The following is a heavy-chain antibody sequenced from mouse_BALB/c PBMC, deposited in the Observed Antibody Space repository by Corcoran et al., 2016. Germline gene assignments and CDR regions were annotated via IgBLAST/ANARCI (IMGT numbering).Heavy chain of an antibody. V-gene: IGHV1S34*01. CDR1: GSSFTVYY. CDR2: ISCYHGAT. Sequence: QVKAEASVKISCKTSGSSFTVYYMHWVKQRHGKRLESIGCISCYHGATSYNQKFKAKATFTVDTSSSTAYMQFNSMTSEDSAVYYCARDRESAMDYWGQGTSVTVSS. J-gene: IGHJ4*01. CDR3: ARDRESAMDY.